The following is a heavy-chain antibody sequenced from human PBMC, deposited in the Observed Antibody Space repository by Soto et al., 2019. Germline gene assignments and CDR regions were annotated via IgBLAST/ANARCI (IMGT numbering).Heavy chain of an antibody. Sequence: PGESLKISCKGSGYNFAGYWIAWVRQMPGKGLELMGIIYPSDSDTRYRPSFQGQVTISADKSISSAYLQWSSLRTSDTAMYYCARGGVSTRTFDYWGQGTPVTVSS. CDR2: IYPSDSDT. V-gene: IGHV5-51*01. D-gene: IGHD3-3*01. CDR1: GYNFAGYW. CDR3: ARGGVSTRTFDY. J-gene: IGHJ4*02.